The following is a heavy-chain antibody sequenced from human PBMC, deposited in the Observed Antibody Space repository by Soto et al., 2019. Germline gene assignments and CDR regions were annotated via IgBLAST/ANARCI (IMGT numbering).Heavy chain of an antibody. D-gene: IGHD2-15*01. V-gene: IGHV3-64*01. J-gene: IGHJ4*02. CDR1: GFTFSSYA. Sequence: GGSLRLSCAASGFTFSSYAMHWVRQAPGKGLEYVSAISSNGGSTYYANSVKGRFTISRDNSKNTLYLQMGSLRAEDVAVYYCASSCSGGSCYDPFDYWGQGTLVTVSS. CDR2: ISSNGGST. CDR3: ASSCSGGSCYDPFDY.